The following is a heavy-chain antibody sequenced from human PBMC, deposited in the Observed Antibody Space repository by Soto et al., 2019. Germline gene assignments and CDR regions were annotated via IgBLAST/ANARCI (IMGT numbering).Heavy chain of an antibody. CDR2: IDWYDDK. Sequence: PPLANPTHTLTLTCTLSPFSLSTLGMSVSWIRQRPRKALEWLELIDWYDDKYFTTSLKTRLTNSKDTSRNQLVLTLTNMDPVDTDTYSCARICPYGDYPVYWGQGALGTVSS. V-gene: IGHV2-70*01. D-gene: IGHD4-17*01. CDR1: PFSLSTLGMS. CDR3: ARICPYGDYPVY. J-gene: IGHJ4*02.